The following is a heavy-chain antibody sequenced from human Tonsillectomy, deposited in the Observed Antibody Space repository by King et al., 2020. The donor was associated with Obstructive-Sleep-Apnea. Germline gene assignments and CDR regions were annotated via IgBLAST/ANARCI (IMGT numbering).Heavy chain of an antibody. D-gene: IGHD6-6*01. Sequence: VQLVESGGGVVQPGRSLRLSCAASGFTFSSYGMHWVRQAPGKGLEWVAFIRFDGSNKYYADSVKGRFTISRDNSKNTLYLQMNSLRAEDTAVYYCAKDPLHQLLLNYWYFDLWGPGTLVTVSS. V-gene: IGHV3-30*02. CDR2: IRFDGSNK. CDR3: AKDPLHQLLLNYWYFDL. J-gene: IGHJ2*01. CDR1: GFTFSSYG.